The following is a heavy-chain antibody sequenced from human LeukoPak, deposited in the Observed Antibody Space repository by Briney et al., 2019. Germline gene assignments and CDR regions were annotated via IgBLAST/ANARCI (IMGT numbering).Heavy chain of an antibody. CDR2: ISGSGGST. CDR1: GFTFSSYA. D-gene: IGHD3-10*01. J-gene: IGHJ4*02. V-gene: IGHV3-23*01. CDR3: AKEGGGSGRQLGSY. Sequence: GGSLTLSCAASGFTFSSYAMNWVRQAPGKGLEWVSVISGSGGSTYYADSVKGRFTISRDNSKNTLYLQMDSLRAEDTAVYYCAKEGGGSGRQLGSYWGQGTLVTVS.